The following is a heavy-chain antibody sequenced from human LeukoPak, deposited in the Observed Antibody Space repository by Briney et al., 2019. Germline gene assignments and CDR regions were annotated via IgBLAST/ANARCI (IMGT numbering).Heavy chain of an antibody. J-gene: IGHJ3*02. Sequence: SVKVSCKASGGTFSSYAISWVRQAPGQGLEWMGGIIPIFGTANYAQKFQGRVTITADESTSKAYMELSSLRSEDTAVYYCAGGGSPDAFDIWGQGTMVTVSS. D-gene: IGHD1-26*01. CDR2: IIPIFGTA. CDR1: GGTFSSYA. V-gene: IGHV1-69*13. CDR3: AGGGSPDAFDI.